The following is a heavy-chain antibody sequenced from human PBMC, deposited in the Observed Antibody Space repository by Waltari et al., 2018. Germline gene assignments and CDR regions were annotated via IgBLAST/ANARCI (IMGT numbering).Heavy chain of an antibody. J-gene: IGHJ6*03. D-gene: IGHD6-13*01. CDR2: IYYSGST. CDR1: GGSISSYY. Sequence: QVQLQESGPGLVKPSETLSLTCTVSGGSISSYYWSWIRQPPGKGLEWIGYIYYSGSTNYIPYRKRRVTISVVTSKNQFSLMLSSVTAADTAVYYCAREGIAAPPVYYYYYVDVWGKGTTVTVSS. V-gene: IGHV4-59*01. CDR3: AREGIAAPPVYYYYYVDV.